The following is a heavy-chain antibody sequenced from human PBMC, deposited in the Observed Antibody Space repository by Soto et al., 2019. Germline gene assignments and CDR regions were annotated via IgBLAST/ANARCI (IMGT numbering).Heavy chain of an antibody. V-gene: IGHV3-74*01. J-gene: IGHJ5*02. Sequence: VQLVESGGGLVQPGGSLRLSCAASGFTFSGHWMHWVRQAPGKGLVWVSRITSDGRSTSYADSVKGRFTVSRDNAKNTLYLQMNSLRAEDTAVYYWARSDWFDPWGQGTLVTVSS. CDR3: ARSDWFDP. CDR1: GFTFSGHW. CDR2: ITSDGRST.